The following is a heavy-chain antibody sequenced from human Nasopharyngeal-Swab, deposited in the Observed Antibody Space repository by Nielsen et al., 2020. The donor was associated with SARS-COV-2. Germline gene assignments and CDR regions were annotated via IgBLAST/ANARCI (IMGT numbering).Heavy chain of an antibody. CDR3: ASLRFRGFRELGDY. V-gene: IGHV3-30*03. J-gene: IGHJ4*02. CDR2: ISYDGSNK. CDR1: GFTFSRYV. D-gene: IGHD7-27*01. Sequence: GESLKISCAASGFTFSRYVMDRVRPAPGKGVEWVAVISYDGSNKYYADSVKDRFTISRDNSKNTLYLQMNSLRAEDTAVYYCASLRFRGFRELGDYWGQGTLVTVSS.